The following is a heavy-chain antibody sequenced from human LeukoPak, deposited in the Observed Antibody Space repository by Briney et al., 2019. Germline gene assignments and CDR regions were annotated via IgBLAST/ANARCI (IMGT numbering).Heavy chain of an antibody. CDR1: GFTFSSYA. CDR3: AKSASLGYCSGGSCYFDY. Sequence: LGGSLRLSCAASGFTFSSYAMSWVRQAPGKGLEWVSAISGSGGSTYYADSVKGRFTISRDNSKNTLYLQMNGLRAEDTAVYYCAKSASLGYCSGGSCYFDYWGQGTLVTVSS. J-gene: IGHJ4*02. CDR2: ISGSGGST. V-gene: IGHV3-23*01. D-gene: IGHD2-15*01.